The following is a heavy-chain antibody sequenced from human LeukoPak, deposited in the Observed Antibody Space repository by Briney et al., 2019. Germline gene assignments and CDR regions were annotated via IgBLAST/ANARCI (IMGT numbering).Heavy chain of an antibody. CDR3: ATLTMSGLGIIPPAS. CDR2: VSYKGVT. Sequence: SETLSLTCSVSGASTTNSRYYWVWIRQPPGKGLEWIRSVSYKGVTYYGPSFRSRFAISIDTSRDQFSLSLASVTAADTAVYYCATLTMSGLGIIPPASWGQGTLVTVSS. D-gene: IGHD3/OR15-3a*01. J-gene: IGHJ5*02. CDR1: GASTTNSRYY. V-gene: IGHV4-39*01.